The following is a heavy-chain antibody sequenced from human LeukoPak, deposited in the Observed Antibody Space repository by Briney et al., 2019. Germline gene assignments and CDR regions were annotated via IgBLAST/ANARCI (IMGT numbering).Heavy chain of an antibody. CDR1: GFTFSFYS. CDR2: ISRSSSSSTI. CDR3: ARDYYDSSGYPLYAFDI. Sequence: GGSLRLSCAASGFTFSFYSMNWVRQTPGKGLEWVSYISRSSSSSTIYYADSVKGRFTISRDNAKNSLYLQMNSLRAEDTAVYYCARDYYDSSGYPLYAFDIWGQGTMVTVSS. J-gene: IGHJ3*02. V-gene: IGHV3-48*04. D-gene: IGHD3-22*01.